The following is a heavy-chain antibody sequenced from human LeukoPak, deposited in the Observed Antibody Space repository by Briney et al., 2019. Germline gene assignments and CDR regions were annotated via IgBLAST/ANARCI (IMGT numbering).Heavy chain of an antibody. J-gene: IGHJ4*02. D-gene: IGHD6-19*01. V-gene: IGHV4-59*08. CDR2: IYYKGNT. Sequence: SETPSHSCAVSGGSIYSHYWGWIRQPPGKGLEWIGDIYYKGNTNYNPSLKSRVTISLDTSKNHLSLTLTSVVAADTAIYYCMRRDTGWHYSEYWGRATVVTVSS. CDR1: GGSIYSHY. CDR3: MRRDTGWHYSEY.